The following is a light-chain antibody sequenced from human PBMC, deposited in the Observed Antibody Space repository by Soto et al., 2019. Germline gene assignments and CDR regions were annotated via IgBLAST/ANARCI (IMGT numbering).Light chain of an antibody. J-gene: IGKJ1*01. Sequence: EIVMTQSPATLSVSPGERATLSCRASQSVSSNLAWYQQKPGQAPRLLIYGASTRATGIPARFSGSGSGTEFTLTISGLQSEDFAVYYCQQYNNWPTTFGQGTKVEIK. V-gene: IGKV3-15*01. CDR2: GAS. CDR1: QSVSSN. CDR3: QQYNNWPTT.